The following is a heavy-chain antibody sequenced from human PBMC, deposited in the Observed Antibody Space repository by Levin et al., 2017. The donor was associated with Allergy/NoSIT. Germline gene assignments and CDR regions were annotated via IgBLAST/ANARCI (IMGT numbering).Heavy chain of an antibody. CDR2: IWYDGSNK. Sequence: PGGSLRLSCAASGFTFSSYGMHWVRQAPGKGLEWVAVIWYDGSNKYYADSVKGRFTISRDNSKNTLYLQMNSLRAEDTAVYYCAGGGVGIAAVTRDAFDIWGQGTMVTVSS. CDR1: GFTFSSYG. D-gene: IGHD6-13*01. J-gene: IGHJ3*02. CDR3: AGGGVGIAAVTRDAFDI. V-gene: IGHV3-33*01.